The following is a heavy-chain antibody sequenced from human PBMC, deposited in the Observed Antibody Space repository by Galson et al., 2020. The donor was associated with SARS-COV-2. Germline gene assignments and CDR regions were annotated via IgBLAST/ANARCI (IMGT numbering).Heavy chain of an antibody. D-gene: IGHD1-7*01. V-gene: IGHV3-66*02. CDR1: GFTVSTNY. CDR3: ARGKLELMDY. Sequence: GSLRLSCAASGFTVSTNYMNWVRQAPGKGLEWVSVIYGGGSTYYSDSVKGRFTISRDNSKNTLYLQMNSLRPEDTAVYFCARGKLELMDYWGQGTLVTVSS. CDR2: IYGGGST. J-gene: IGHJ4*02.